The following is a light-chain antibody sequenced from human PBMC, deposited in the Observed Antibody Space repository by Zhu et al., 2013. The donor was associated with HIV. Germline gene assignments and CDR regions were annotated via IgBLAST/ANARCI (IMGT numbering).Light chain of an antibody. J-gene: IGKJ1*01. CDR1: HGLVHGDGNIY. CDR2: KTS. Sequence: VLTQTPHILPVTLGQPASISCRSSHGLVHGDGNIYLNWLQQRPGQPPRLLIYKTSTLFXGVPDRFSGTGAGTDFTLRIRRVEAEDVAMYYXMQSTHFPQTFGQGTKVEV. V-gene: IGKV2-24*01. CDR3: MQSTHFPQT.